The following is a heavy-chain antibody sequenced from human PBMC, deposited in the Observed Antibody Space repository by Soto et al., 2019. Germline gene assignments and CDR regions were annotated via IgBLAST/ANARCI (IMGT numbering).Heavy chain of an antibody. CDR2: ISYDGSNK. CDR1: GFTFSSYG. CDR3: AKEYGGNSAYYFDY. D-gene: IGHD2-21*02. Sequence: QVQLVESGGGVVQPGRSLRLSCAASGFTFSSYGMHWVRQAPGKGLEWVAVISYDGSNKYYADSVKGRFTISRDNSKNTLYLQMNSLRAEDTAVYYCAKEYGGNSAYYFDYWGQGTLVTVSS. J-gene: IGHJ4*02. V-gene: IGHV3-30*18.